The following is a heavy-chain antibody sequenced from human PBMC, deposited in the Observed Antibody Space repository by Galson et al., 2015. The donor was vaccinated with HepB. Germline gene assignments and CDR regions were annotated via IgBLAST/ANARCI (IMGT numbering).Heavy chain of an antibody. J-gene: IGHJ6*02. CDR1: GGTFSSYA. Sequence: SVKVSCKASGGTFSSYAISWVRQAPGQGLEWMGGIIPIFGTANYAQKFQGRVTITADESTSTAYMELSSLRSEDTAVYYCAEENSWSGYYYGMDVWGQGTTVTVSS. CDR2: IIPIFGTA. D-gene: IGHD3-3*01. CDR3: AEENSWSGYYYGMDV. V-gene: IGHV1-69*13.